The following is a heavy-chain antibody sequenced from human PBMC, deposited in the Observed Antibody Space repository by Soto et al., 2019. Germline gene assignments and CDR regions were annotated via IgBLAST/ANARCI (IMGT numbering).Heavy chain of an antibody. CDR3: AKSRLGTSQGPDYYYGMDV. J-gene: IGHJ6*02. D-gene: IGHD2-2*01. Sequence: EVQLVESGGGLVQPGRSLRLSCAASGFTFDDYAMHWVRQAPGKGLEWVSGISWNSGSIGYADSVKGRFTISRDNAKNPLNLHMNSLRAEDTALYDCAKSRLGTSQGPDYYYGMDVWGQGTTVTVSS. CDR2: ISWNSGSI. V-gene: IGHV3-9*01. CDR1: GFTFDDYA.